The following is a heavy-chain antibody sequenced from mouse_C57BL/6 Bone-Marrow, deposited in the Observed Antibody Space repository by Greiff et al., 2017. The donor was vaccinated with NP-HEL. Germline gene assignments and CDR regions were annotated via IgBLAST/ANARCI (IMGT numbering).Heavy chain of an antibody. Sequence: QVQLQQSGPELVKPGASVKISCKASGYAFSSSWMNWVKQRPGKGLEWIGRIYPGDGDTNYNGKFKGKATLTADKSSSTAYMQLSSLTSEDSAVYFCARRYYGSYYFDYWGQGTTLTVS. CDR3: ARRYYGSYYFDY. J-gene: IGHJ2*01. D-gene: IGHD1-1*01. V-gene: IGHV1-82*01. CDR1: GYAFSSSW. CDR2: IYPGDGDT.